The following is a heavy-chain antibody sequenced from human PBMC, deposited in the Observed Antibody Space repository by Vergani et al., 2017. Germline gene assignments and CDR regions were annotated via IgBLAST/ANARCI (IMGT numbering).Heavy chain of an antibody. CDR2: ISGSGNTI. CDR1: RFTFSDYY. J-gene: IGHJ5*02. CDR3: TRDRNMGISAGGTGNRFYP. V-gene: IGHV3-11*04. Sequence: QVQLVESGGGLVKPGGSLRLSCAASRFTFSDYYLSWIRQAPGKGLEWVSHISGSGNTIFYADSVKGRFTISRDNAKNSLYLQMNSLRAEDTAVYYCTRDRNMGISAGGTGNRFYPWGQGTLVTVSS. D-gene: IGHD6-25*01.